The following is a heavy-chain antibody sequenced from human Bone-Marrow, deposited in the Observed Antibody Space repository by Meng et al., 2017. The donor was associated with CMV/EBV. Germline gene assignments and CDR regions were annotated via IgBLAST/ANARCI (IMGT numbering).Heavy chain of an antibody. CDR1: GYSISSGYY. CDR3: ARDFTTPSEVVPAANYYYYGMDV. D-gene: IGHD2-2*01. V-gene: IGHV4-38-2*02. Sequence: ESLKISCTVSGYSISSGYYWGWIRQPPGKGLEWIGSIYHSGSTYYNPSLKSRVTISVDTSKNQFSLKLSSVTAADTAVYYCARDFTTPSEVVPAANYYYYGMDVWGQGTTVNVAS. J-gene: IGHJ6*01. CDR2: IYHSGST.